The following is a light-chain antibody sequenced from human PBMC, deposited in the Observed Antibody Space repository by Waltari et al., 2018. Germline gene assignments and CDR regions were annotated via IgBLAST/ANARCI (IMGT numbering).Light chain of an antibody. CDR2: EGS. J-gene: IGLJ1*01. V-gene: IGLV2-23*01. Sequence: QSALTQPASVSGSPGQSITLSCTGASSLVPWYQQPPGQAPKLMIYEGSKRPSGVAYRFSGSQSDSAASLTISGLQAEDEADYYCCSYAGGDIYVFGTGTKVSVL. CDR3: CSYAGGDIYV. CDR1: SSL.